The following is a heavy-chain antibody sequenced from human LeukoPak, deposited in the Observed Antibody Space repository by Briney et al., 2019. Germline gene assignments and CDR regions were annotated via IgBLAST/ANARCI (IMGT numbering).Heavy chain of an antibody. J-gene: IGHJ3*02. CDR3: ARGVPAASAFDI. Sequence: PSETLSLTCAVYGGSFSGYYWSWIRQPPGKGLEWIGEINHSGSTNHNPSLKSRVTISVDTSKNQFSLKLSSVTAADTAVYYCARGVPAASAFDIWGQGTMVTVSS. D-gene: IGHD2-2*01. V-gene: IGHV4-34*01. CDR2: INHSGST. CDR1: GGSFSGYY.